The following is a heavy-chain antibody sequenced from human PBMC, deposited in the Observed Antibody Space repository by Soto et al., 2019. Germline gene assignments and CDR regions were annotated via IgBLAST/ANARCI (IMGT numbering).Heavy chain of an antibody. CDR1: GGTFSSYT. CDR3: ARGADYGDYVLPFDY. D-gene: IGHD4-17*01. V-gene: IGHV1-69*02. Sequence: QVQLVQSGAEVKKPGSSVKVSCKASGGTFSSYTISWVRQAPGQGLEWMGRIIPILGIANYAQKFQGRVTITADKATSTACMELSSLRSEDTAVYYCARGADYGDYVLPFDYWGQGTLVTVSS. J-gene: IGHJ4*02. CDR2: IIPILGIA.